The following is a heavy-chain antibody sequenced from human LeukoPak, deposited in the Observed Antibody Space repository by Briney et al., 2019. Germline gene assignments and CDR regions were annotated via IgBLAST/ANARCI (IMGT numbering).Heavy chain of an antibody. J-gene: IGHJ4*02. V-gene: IGHV3-7*03. D-gene: IGHD6-25*01. Sequence: GGSLRLSCAASGFTFSNYWMSWVRQAPGKGLEWVANIKQDGSEKYYVDSVKGRFTISRDNAKNSLYLQMNTLRAEDTAVYYCAKGGSAKFDYWGQGTLVTVPS. CDR2: IKQDGSEK. CDR1: GFTFSNYW. CDR3: AKGGSAKFDY.